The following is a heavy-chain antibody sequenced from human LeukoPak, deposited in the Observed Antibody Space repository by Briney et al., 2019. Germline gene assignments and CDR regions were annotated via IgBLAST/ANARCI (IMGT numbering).Heavy chain of an antibody. D-gene: IGHD3-22*01. CDR1: GGSISSYY. Sequence: SETLSLTCTVSGGSISSYYWSWIRQPPGKGLEWIGYIYYSGSTNYNPSLKSRVTISVDTSKNQFSLKLSSVTAADTAVYYCARDPDSSGYYGDPAFDYWGQGTLVTVSS. J-gene: IGHJ4*02. CDR3: ARDPDSSGYYGDPAFDY. V-gene: IGHV4-59*01. CDR2: IYYSGST.